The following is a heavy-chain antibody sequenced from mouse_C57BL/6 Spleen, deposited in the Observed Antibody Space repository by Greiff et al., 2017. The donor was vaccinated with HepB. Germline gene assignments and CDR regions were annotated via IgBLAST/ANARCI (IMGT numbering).Heavy chain of an antibody. V-gene: IGHV1-15*01. CDR1: GYTFTDYE. CDR3: TTYYYGSRWFAY. J-gene: IGHJ3*01. D-gene: IGHD1-1*01. CDR2: IDPETGGT. Sequence: QVHVKQSGAELVRPGASVTLSCKASGYTFTDYEMHWVKQTPVHGLEWIGAIDPETGGTAYNQKFKGKAILTADKSSSTAYMELRSLTSEDSAVYYCTTYYYGSRWFAYWGQGTLVTVSA.